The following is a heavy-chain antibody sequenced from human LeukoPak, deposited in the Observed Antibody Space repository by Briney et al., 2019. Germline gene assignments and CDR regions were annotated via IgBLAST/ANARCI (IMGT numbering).Heavy chain of an antibody. J-gene: IGHJ5*02. CDR1: GGSISSNGDY. Sequence: PSETLSLTCTVSGGSISSNGDYWNWIRQPAGKGLEWIGRIYTGGSTNFSPSLKSRVTISVDTSKNQFSLKLNSVIAADTAVYYCARGVTSNGFGPWGQGTLVTVSS. V-gene: IGHV4-61*02. D-gene: IGHD4-11*01. CDR3: ARGVTSNGFGP. CDR2: IYTGGST.